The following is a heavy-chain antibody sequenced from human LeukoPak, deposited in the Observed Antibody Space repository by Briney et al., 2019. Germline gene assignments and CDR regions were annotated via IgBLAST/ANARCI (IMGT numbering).Heavy chain of an antibody. D-gene: IGHD2-8*02. CDR3: AREGYCTGGTCFDN. CDR1: GYTFTDYY. Sequence: GASVKVSCKASGYTFTDYYMHWVRQAPGQGLEWMGWINPNSGGTDYAQKFQGRVTTTRDTSISTVYMELSRLRSDDTAVYYCAREGYCTGGTCFDNWGQGTLVTVSS. CDR2: INPNSGGT. V-gene: IGHV1-2*02. J-gene: IGHJ4*02.